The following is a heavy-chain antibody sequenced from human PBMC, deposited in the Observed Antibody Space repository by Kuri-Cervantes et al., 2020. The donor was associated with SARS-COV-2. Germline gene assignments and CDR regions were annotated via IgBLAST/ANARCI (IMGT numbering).Heavy chain of an antibody. V-gene: IGHV3-21*01. Sequence: GESLKISCAASGFTFSSYSMNWVRQAPGKGLEWVSSISSSSSYIYYADSVKGRFTISRDNAKNSLYLQMNSLRAEDTAVYYCARDKGQQLARGGLVYWGQGTLVTVSS. J-gene: IGHJ4*02. D-gene: IGHD6-13*01. CDR1: GFTFSSYS. CDR3: ARDKGQQLARGGLVY. CDR2: ISSSSSYI.